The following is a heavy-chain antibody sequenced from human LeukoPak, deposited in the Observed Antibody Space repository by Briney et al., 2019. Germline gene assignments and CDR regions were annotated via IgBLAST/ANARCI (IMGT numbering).Heavy chain of an antibody. CDR3: ARDTYCSSTSCYGWFDP. D-gene: IGHD2-2*01. V-gene: IGHV3-21*01. CDR1: GFTFSSYS. CDR2: ISSSSSYI. Sequence: PGGSLRLSCAASGFTFSSYSMNWVRQAPGKGLEWVSSISSSSSYIYYADSVKGRFTISRDNAKNSLYLQMNSLRAEDTAVYYCARDTYCSSTSCYGWFDPWGQGTLVTVSS. J-gene: IGHJ5*02.